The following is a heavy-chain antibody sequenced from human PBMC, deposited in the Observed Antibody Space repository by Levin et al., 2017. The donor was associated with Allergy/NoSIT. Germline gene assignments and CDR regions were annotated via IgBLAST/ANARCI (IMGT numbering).Heavy chain of an antibody. J-gene: IGHJ6*02. CDR3: ARGLGLWVYYYGMDV. CDR1: GGSFSGYY. Sequence: SQTLSLTCAVYGGSFSGYYWSWIRQPPGKGLEWIGEINHSGSTNYNPSLKSRVTISVDTSKNQFSLKLSSVTAADTAVYYCARGLGLWVYYYGMDVWGQGTTVTVSS. CDR2: INHSGST. V-gene: IGHV4-34*01. D-gene: IGHD3-16*01.